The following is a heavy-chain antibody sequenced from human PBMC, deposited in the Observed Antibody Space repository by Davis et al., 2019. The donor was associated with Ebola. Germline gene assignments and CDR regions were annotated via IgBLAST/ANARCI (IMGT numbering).Heavy chain of an antibody. D-gene: IGHD3-10*01. J-gene: IGHJ2*01. CDR3: ARVRTMVQGVIITSRYFDL. V-gene: IGHV4-59*01. CDR2: IYYSGST. CDR1: GGSFSGYY. Sequence: SETLSLTCAVYGGSFSGYYWSWIRQPPGKGLEWIGYIYYSGSTNYNPSLKSRVTISVDTSKNQFSLKLSSVTAADTAVYYCARVRTMVQGVIITSRYFDLWGRGTLVTVSS.